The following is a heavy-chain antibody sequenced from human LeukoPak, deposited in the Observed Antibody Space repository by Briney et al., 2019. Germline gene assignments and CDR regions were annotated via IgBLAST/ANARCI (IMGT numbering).Heavy chain of an antibody. CDR2: ISSSSSTI. D-gene: IGHD3/OR15-3a*01. Sequence: GGSLRLSCAASGFTFSSYEMNWVRQAPGKGLEWVSYISSSSSTIYYADSVKGRFTISRDNAKNSLYLQMNSLRAEDTAVYYCARDRGTRPGYYFDYWGQGTLVTVSS. J-gene: IGHJ4*02. CDR3: ARDRGTRPGYYFDY. V-gene: IGHV3-48*01. CDR1: GFTFSSYE.